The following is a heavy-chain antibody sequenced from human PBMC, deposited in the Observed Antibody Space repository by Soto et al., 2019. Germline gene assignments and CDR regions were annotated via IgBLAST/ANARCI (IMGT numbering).Heavy chain of an antibody. D-gene: IGHD3-10*01. Sequence: PGGSLRLSCAASGFTFSSYAMSWVRQAPGKGLEWVSAISGSGGSTYYADSVKGRFTISRDNSKNTLYLQMNSLRAEDTAVYYCAKDRTHCGSGSYYFDYWGQGTLVTVSS. CDR1: GFTFSSYA. CDR3: AKDRTHCGSGSYYFDY. J-gene: IGHJ4*02. V-gene: IGHV3-23*01. CDR2: ISGSGGST.